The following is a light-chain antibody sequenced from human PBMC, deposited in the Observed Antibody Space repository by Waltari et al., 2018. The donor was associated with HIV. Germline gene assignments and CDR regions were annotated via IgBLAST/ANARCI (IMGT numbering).Light chain of an antibody. J-gene: IGKJ4*01. CDR2: WAS. Sequence: DIVMTQSPDYLAVSLVERASITCQYSQSVLYSSNNKNYLAWYQQKPGQPPKLLIYWASTRESGVPDRFSGSGSGTDFTLTISSLQAEDVAVYYCQQYYSTPLTFGGGTTVEIK. CDR1: QSVLYSSNNKNY. V-gene: IGKV4-1*01. CDR3: QQYYSTPLT.